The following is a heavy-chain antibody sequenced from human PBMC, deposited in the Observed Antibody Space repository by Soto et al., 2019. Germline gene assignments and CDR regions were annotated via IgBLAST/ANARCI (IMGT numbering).Heavy chain of an antibody. Sequence: EVQLLESGGGLVQPGGSLRLSCAASGFTFSSYGMSWVRQAPGKGLEWVSTISGGGGSYYTDSVKGRFTISRDNSKNTLYLQMNSLRAEDTAVYYCAKGADGTFLFDYWGQGTLVTVSS. D-gene: IGHD1-7*01. CDR3: AKGADGTFLFDY. V-gene: IGHV3-23*01. CDR2: ISGGGGS. CDR1: GFTFSSYG. J-gene: IGHJ4*02.